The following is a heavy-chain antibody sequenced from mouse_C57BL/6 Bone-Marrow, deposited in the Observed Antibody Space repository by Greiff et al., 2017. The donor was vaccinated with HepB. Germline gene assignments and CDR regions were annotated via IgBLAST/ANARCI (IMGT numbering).Heavy chain of an antibody. V-gene: IGHV3-6*01. CDR2: ISYDGSN. CDR3: AREGGLLSLYYYAMDY. J-gene: IGHJ4*01. D-gene: IGHD2-1*01. Sequence: EVKLMESGPGLVKPSQSLSLTCSVTGYSITSGYYWNWIRQFPGNKLEWMGYISYDGSNNYNPSLKNRISITRDTSKNQFFLKLNSVTTEDTATYYCAREGGLLSLYYYAMDYWGQGTSVTVSS. CDR1: GYSITSGYY.